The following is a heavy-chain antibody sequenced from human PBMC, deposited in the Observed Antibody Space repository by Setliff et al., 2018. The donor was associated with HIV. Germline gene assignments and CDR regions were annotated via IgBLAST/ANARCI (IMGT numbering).Heavy chain of an antibody. CDR2: ISSSSNTI. D-gene: IGHD3-22*01. Sequence: HPGGSLRLSCAASGFTFSSYSMNWVRQAPGKGLEWVSYISSSSNTIYYADSVKGRFTISRDNAKNSLYLQMNSLRAEDTAVYYCARDREYYDSSGSYYFDYWGQGTLVTVSS. CDR1: GFTFSSYS. J-gene: IGHJ4*02. CDR3: ARDREYYDSSGSYYFDY. V-gene: IGHV3-48*01.